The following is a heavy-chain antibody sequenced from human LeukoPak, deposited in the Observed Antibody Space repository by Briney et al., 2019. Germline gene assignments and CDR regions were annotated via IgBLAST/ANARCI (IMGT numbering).Heavy chain of an antibody. Sequence: PSGTRSLTCAVSGGSISSSNWWSWVRQPPGKGLEWIGEIYHSGSTNYNPSLKSRVTISVDTSKNQFSLKLSSVTAADTAVYYCARTFGAHDAFDIWGQGTMVTVSS. J-gene: IGHJ3*02. CDR2: IYHSGST. CDR3: ARTFGAHDAFDI. V-gene: IGHV4-4*02. CDR1: GGSISSSNW. D-gene: IGHD2/OR15-2a*01.